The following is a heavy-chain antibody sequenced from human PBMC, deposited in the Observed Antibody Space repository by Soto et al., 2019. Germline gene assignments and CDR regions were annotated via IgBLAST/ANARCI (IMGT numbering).Heavy chain of an antibody. Sequence: SETLSLTCTVSGGSISRGGYYWSWIRQHPGKGLEWIGYIYYSGSTYYNPSLKSRVTISVDTSKNHFSLKLSSVTAADTAVYYCGGLNFQFLTSKDAFDIRARGTTVTGSS. V-gene: IGHV4-31*03. CDR3: GGLNFQFLTSKDAFDI. D-gene: IGHD2-2*01. CDR2: IYYSGST. CDR1: GGSISRGGYY. J-gene: IGHJ3*02.